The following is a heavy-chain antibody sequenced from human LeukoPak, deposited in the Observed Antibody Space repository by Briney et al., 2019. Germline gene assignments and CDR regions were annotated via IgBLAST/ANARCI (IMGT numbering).Heavy chain of an antibody. V-gene: IGHV4-39*07. CDR3: ARDDSRVVADDAFDI. D-gene: IGHD2-2*01. CDR1: GGSISSSTYY. Sequence: SETLSLTCTVSGGSISSSTYYWGWIRQSPGKGLEWIGSIYYSGSTYYNPSLKSRVTISVDTSKNQFSLKLRSVTAADTAVYYCARDDSRVVADDAFDIWGQGTMVTVSS. CDR2: IYYSGST. J-gene: IGHJ3*02.